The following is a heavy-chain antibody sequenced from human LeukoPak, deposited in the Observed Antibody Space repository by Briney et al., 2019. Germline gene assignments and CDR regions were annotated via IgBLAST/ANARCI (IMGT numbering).Heavy chain of an antibody. CDR2: MNPNSGNT. Sequence: GASVRVSCKASGYTFTSYEINWVRQATGQGLEWMGWMNPNSGNTGYAQKFQGRVTMTRNTSISTAYMELSSLRSEDTAVYYCARGHSPTYYDFWSGYYGMDVWGQGTTVTVSS. D-gene: IGHD3-3*01. CDR1: GYTFTSYE. CDR3: ARGHSPTYYDFWSGYYGMDV. J-gene: IGHJ6*02. V-gene: IGHV1-8*01.